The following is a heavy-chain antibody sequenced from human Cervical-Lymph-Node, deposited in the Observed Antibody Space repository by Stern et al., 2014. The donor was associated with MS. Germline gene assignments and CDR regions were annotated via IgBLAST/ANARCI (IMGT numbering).Heavy chain of an antibody. D-gene: IGHD4-17*01. CDR2: MNPNTGNT. CDR3: ARADYGDFDS. J-gene: IGHJ5*01. V-gene: IGHV1-8*01. CDR1: GYTFTNYD. Sequence: VQLLESGAEVKKPGASVKVSCKTSGYTFTNYDINWVRQATGQGLEWMGWMNPNTGNTGYAQKFQGRVTMTRDTSISTAYMDLSSLRSDDTAVYYCARADYGDFDSWGQGTLVTVSS.